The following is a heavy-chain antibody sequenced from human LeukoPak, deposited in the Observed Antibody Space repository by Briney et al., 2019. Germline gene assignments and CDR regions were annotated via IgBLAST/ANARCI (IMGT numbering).Heavy chain of an antibody. D-gene: IGHD1-26*01. CDR1: GASISNYY. J-gene: IGHJ4*02. CDR2: IHSSGGS. CDR3: ARLGSYHDF. Sequence: PSETLSLTCTVSGASISNYYWSWIRQTPEKGLEWMGHIHSSGGSSYYPSLKSRLTLSIDTSRNQLSLKLPSVTAADTAVYFCARLGSYHDFWVQGALVTVSS. V-gene: IGHV4-4*09.